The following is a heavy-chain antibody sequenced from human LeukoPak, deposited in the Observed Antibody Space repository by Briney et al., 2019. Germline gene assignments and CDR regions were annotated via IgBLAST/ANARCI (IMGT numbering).Heavy chain of an antibody. J-gene: IGHJ4*02. Sequence: PGGSLRLSCAASGFTFSNSWMTWVRQAPGKGLEWVANIREDGGEKYYVDSVKGRFTISRDNAKNSLYLQMNSLRAEDTAVYNCARINTAIFSSSDYWGQGTLVTVSS. CDR2: IREDGGEK. V-gene: IGHV3-7*05. D-gene: IGHD2-21*02. CDR3: ARINTAIFSSSDY. CDR1: GFTFSNSW.